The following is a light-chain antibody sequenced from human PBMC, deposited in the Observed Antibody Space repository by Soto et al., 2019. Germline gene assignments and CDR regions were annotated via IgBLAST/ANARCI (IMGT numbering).Light chain of an antibody. CDR1: SSDVGGYNY. J-gene: IGLJ2*01. V-gene: IGLV2-14*01. Sequence: QSVLTQPASVSGSPGQSITISCTGTSSDVGGYNYVSWYRQHPGKAPKLMIYEVSNRPSGISNRFSGSKSGNTASLTISALQAEDEAEYYCSSFSSRATLVIFGGGTKLTVL. CDR2: EVS. CDR3: SSFSSRATLVI.